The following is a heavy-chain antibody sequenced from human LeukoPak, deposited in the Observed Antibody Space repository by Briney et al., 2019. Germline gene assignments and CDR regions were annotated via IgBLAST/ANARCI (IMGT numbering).Heavy chain of an antibody. J-gene: IGHJ5*02. CDR1: GYTFNTYG. Sequence: ASVKVPCKTSGYTFNTYGITWVRQAPGQGLEWMGWISPYNGNTSYAQKFQARVTMTTDTSTSTAYMELRSLRSDDTAVYYCARWDDSSGPNWFDPWGQGTLVTVSS. D-gene: IGHD3-22*01. CDR2: ISPYNGNT. CDR3: ARWDDSSGPNWFDP. V-gene: IGHV1-18*01.